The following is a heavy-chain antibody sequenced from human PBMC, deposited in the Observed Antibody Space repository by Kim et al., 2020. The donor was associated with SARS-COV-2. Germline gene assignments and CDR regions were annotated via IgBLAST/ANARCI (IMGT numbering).Heavy chain of an antibody. CDR3: ARGRRHSSGYYYVVSPRVYYFDY. J-gene: IGHJ4*02. D-gene: IGHD3-22*01. Sequence: SETLSLTCAVYGGSFSGYYWSWIRQPPGKGLEWIGEINHSGSTNYNPSLKSRVTISVDTSKNQFSLKLSSVTAADTAVYYCARGRRHSSGYYYVVSPRVYYFDYWGQGTLVTVSS. CDR2: INHSGST. V-gene: IGHV4-34*01. CDR1: GGSFSGYY.